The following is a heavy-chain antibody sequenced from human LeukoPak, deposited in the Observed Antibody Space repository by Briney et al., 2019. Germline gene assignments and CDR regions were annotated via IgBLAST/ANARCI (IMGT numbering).Heavy chain of an antibody. CDR2: IWYDGSNK. CDR1: GFTFSSYG. D-gene: IGHD3-9*01. CDR3: ARDYDILTGYLGSYYYGMDV. J-gene: IGHJ6*02. Sequence: PGGSLRLSCAASGFTFSSYGMHWVRQAPGKGLEWVAVIWYDGSNKYYADSVKGRFTISRDNPKNTLCLQMNSLRAEDTAVYYCARDYDILTGYLGSYYYGMDVWGQGTTVTVSS. V-gene: IGHV3-33*01.